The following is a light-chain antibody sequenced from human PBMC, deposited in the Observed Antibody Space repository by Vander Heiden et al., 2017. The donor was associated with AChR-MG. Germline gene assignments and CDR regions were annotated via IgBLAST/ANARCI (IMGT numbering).Light chain of an antibody. CDR1: SSDVGGHNF. V-gene: IGLV2-14*03. J-gene: IGLJ2*01. CDR3: ASYRDRSTLV. CDR2: DVV. Sequence: HSALTQPASVSGSPGQSITISCTGTSSDVGGHNFVSWYQHQPGQAPRLMIYDVVNRPSGVSDRFSGSRSGNTASLTISGLQPEDESIYYCASYRDRSTLVFGGGTKLTV.